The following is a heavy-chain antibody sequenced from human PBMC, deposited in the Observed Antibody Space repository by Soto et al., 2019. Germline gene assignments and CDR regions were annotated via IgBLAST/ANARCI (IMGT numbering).Heavy chain of an antibody. CDR1: GYTFTGYY. D-gene: IGHD5-12*01. CDR2: INPNSGGT. J-gene: IGHJ6*03. CDR3: ARATRGYGRPSYYYYYYMDV. V-gene: IGHV1-2*04. Sequence: ASVKVSCKASGYTFTGYYMHWVRQAPGQGLEWMGWINPNSGGTNYAQKFQGWVTMTRDTSISTAYMELSRLRSDDTAVYYCARATRGYGRPSYYYYYYMDVWGKGTTVTVSS.